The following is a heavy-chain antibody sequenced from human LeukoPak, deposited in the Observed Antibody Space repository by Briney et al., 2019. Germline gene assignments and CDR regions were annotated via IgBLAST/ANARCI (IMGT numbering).Heavy chain of an antibody. CDR1: GFTFSSDA. Sequence: GRSLRLSCAASGFTFSSDAMHWVRQAPGKGLEWVAVISYDGSNKYYADSVKGRFTISRDNSKNTLYLQMNSLRAEDTAVYYCARRIAAAGGNYYYYYGMDVWGQGTTVTVSS. V-gene: IGHV3-30-3*01. CDR2: ISYDGSNK. D-gene: IGHD6-13*01. CDR3: ARRIAAAGGNYYYYYGMDV. J-gene: IGHJ6*02.